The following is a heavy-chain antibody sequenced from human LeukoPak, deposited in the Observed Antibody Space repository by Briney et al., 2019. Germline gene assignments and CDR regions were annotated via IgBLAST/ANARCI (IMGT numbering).Heavy chain of an antibody. CDR2: ISAYNGNT. Sequence: GASVKVSCTASGYTFTSYGISWVRQAPGQGLEWMGWISAYNGNTNYAQKLQGRVTMTTDTSTSTAYMELRSLRSDDTAVYYCARDDCSSTSCYLSGMRSGYYYYGMDVWGQGTTVTVSS. CDR3: ARDDCSSTSCYLSGMRSGYYYYGMDV. D-gene: IGHD2-2*01. V-gene: IGHV1-18*01. J-gene: IGHJ6*02. CDR1: GYTFTSYG.